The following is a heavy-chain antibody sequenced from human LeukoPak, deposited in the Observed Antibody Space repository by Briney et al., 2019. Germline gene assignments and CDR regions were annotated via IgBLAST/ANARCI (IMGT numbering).Heavy chain of an antibody. CDR1: GFTFSSYG. J-gene: IGHJ4*02. CDR3: AKVRYYYDSSGLFDY. D-gene: IGHD3-22*01. Sequence: GRSLRLSCAASGFTFSSYGMHWVRQAPGKGLEWVAVISYDGSNKYYADSVKGRFTISRDNSKNTLYLQMNSLRAEDTAVYYCAKVRYYYDSSGLFDYWGQGTLVTVSS. V-gene: IGHV3-30*18. CDR2: ISYDGSNK.